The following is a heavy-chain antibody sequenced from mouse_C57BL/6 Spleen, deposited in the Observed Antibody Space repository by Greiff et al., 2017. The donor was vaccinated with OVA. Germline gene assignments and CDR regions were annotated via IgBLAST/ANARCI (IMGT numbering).Heavy chain of an antibody. J-gene: IGHJ2*01. CDR2: IDPSDSYT. Sequence: VQLQQPGAELVMPGASVKLSCKASGYTFTSYWMHWVKQRPGQGLEWIGEIDPSDSYTNYNQKFKGKSTLTVDKSSSTAYMQLSSLTSEDSAVYYCARRVYDYDTFDYWGQGTTLTVSS. D-gene: IGHD2-4*01. CDR3: ARRVYDYDTFDY. CDR1: GYTFTSYW. V-gene: IGHV1-69*01.